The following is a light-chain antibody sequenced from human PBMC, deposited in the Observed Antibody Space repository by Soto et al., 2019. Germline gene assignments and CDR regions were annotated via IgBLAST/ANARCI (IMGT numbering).Light chain of an antibody. Sequence: QSALTQPASVSGSPGQSITISYTGTSSDVGSYNLVSWYQQHPGKAPKLMIYEVSKRPSGVSNRFSGSKSGNTASLTISGLQAEDEADYYCCSYAGSVVFGGGTQLTVL. CDR1: SSDVGSYNL. V-gene: IGLV2-23*02. CDR3: CSYAGSVV. J-gene: IGLJ2*01. CDR2: EVS.